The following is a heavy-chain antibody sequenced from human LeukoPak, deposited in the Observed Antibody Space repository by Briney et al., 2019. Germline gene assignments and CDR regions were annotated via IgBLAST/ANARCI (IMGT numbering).Heavy chain of an antibody. Sequence: SETLSLTCAVYGGSFSGYYWSWIRQPPGKGLEWIGEINHSGSTNYNPSLKSRVTISVDTSKNQFSLKLSSVTAADTAVYYCARKRSGYKPWGYLDYWGQGTLVTVSS. CDR1: GGSFSGYY. V-gene: IGHV4-34*01. J-gene: IGHJ4*02. CDR2: INHSGST. D-gene: IGHD5-12*01. CDR3: ARKRSGYKPWGYLDY.